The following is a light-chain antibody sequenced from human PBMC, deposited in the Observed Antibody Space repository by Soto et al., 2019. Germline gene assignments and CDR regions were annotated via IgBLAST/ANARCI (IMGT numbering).Light chain of an antibody. CDR1: QGLTSW. Sequence: DVQMTQSPSSVSAAVGDRVTITCRASQGLTSWLAWYQQKPGKAPKLLIYAASSLQSGVPSRFSGSGSGTDFTLTISRLEPEDFAVYYCQQCGVSPRTFGQGTKVEI. J-gene: IGKJ1*01. CDR3: QQCGVSPRT. CDR2: AAS. V-gene: IGKV1-12*01.